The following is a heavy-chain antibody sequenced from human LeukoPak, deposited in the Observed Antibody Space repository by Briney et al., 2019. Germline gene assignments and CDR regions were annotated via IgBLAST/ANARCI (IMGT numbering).Heavy chain of an antibody. Sequence: GGSLRLSCAASGFTFNNYAMIWVRQAPGKGLEWVSVISGSGNSTYYADSVKGRFTISRGNSKNTLYLQMNSLRGEDTAVYHCVKDNSNWYWYFDLWGRGTLATVSS. CDR1: GFTFNNYA. J-gene: IGHJ2*01. D-gene: IGHD1-1*01. CDR2: ISGSGNST. CDR3: VKDNSNWYWYFDL. V-gene: IGHV3-23*01.